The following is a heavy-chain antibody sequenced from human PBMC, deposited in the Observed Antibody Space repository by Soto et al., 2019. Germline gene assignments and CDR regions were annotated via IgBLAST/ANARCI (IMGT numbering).Heavy chain of an antibody. CDR2: IYYTGIT. V-gene: IGHV4-30-4*01. J-gene: IGHJ4*02. CDR1: GDSISSGDYY. D-gene: IGHD1-1*01. Sequence: QVQLQESGPGLVKPSQTLSLTCTVSGDSISSGDYYWSWIRQPPGKGLEWIGYIYYTGITKYNPSLKSRLTISVDTSKNQYSLKVTSVTAAHTAIYYCARHYNLPDYWGQGTLVTVSS. CDR3: ARHYNLPDY.